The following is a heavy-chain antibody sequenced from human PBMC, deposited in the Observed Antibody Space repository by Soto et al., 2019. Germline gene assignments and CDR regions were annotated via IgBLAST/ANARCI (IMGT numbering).Heavy chain of an antibody. CDR2: INPNSGGT. J-gene: IGHJ5*02. CDR1: GYTFTAYY. CDR3: ARETDP. Sequence: ASVKVSCKTSGYTFTAYYVHWVRQAPGQGLEWLGWINPNSGGTNYAQNFQGRVTITRDTSISTAYMELRSLRSDDTAMYYCARETDPWGQGTLVTAPQ. V-gene: IGHV1-2*02.